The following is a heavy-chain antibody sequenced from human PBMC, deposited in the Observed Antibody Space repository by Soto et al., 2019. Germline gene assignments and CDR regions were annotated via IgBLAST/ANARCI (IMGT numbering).Heavy chain of an antibody. D-gene: IGHD3-22*01. CDR2: MSYDGSNK. Sequence: QVQLVESGGGVVQPGRSLRLSCAASGFTFSSYGMHWVRQAPGKGLEWVAFMSYDGSNKYYADSVKGRFTISRDNSKNTLYLQMNSLRAEDTAVYYCAAGGFYDSSGYYWYNWFDPWGQGTLVTVSS. CDR3: AAGGFYDSSGYYWYNWFDP. V-gene: IGHV3-30*03. CDR1: GFTFSSYG. J-gene: IGHJ5*02.